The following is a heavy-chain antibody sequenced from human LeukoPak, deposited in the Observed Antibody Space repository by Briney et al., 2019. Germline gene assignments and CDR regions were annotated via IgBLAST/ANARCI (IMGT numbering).Heavy chain of an antibody. D-gene: IGHD2-15*01. Sequence: PSETLSLTCTVSGGSISSYYWSWIRQPPGKGLEWIGYIYYSGSTNYNPSLKCRVTISVDTSKNQFSLKLSSVTAADTAVYYCARLELLNYYYYGMDVWGQGTTVTVSS. CDR3: ARLELLNYYYYGMDV. V-gene: IGHV4-59*01. CDR2: IYYSGST. J-gene: IGHJ6*02. CDR1: GGSISSYY.